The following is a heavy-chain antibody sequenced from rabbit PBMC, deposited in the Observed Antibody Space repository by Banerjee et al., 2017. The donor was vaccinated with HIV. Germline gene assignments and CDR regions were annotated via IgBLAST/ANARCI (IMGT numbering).Heavy chain of an antibody. V-gene: IGHV1S43*01. CDR3: AREITGISSL. J-gene: IGHJ4*01. Sequence: QEQLVESGGGLVQPEGSLTLTCTASGFSFSSSYYMCWVRQAPGKGLEWIGCIYTGSSGTYYASWAKGRFTISRSTSLNTVDLKMTSLTAADTATYFCAREITGISSLWGPGTLVTVS. CDR2: IYTGSSGT. CDR1: GFSFSSSYY. D-gene: IGHD7-1*01.